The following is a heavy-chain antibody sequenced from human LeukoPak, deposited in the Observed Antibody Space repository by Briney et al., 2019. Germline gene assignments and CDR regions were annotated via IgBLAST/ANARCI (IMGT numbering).Heavy chain of an antibody. CDR1: GFTFSSYE. J-gene: IGHJ4*02. D-gene: IGHD6-19*01. V-gene: IGHV3-48*03. Sequence: GALRLSCAASGFTFSSYEMNWVRQAPGKGLEWVSYISSSGSTIYYADSVKGRFTISRDNAKNSLYLQMNSLRAEDTAVYYCAREGQWLASYWGQGTLVTVSS. CDR2: ISSSGSTI. CDR3: AREGQWLASY.